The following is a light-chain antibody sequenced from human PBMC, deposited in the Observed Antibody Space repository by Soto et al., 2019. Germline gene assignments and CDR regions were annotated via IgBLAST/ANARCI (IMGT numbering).Light chain of an antibody. V-gene: IGKV1-39*01. CDR3: QQSHSFPYT. CDR1: QNIDRY. J-gene: IGKJ2*01. CDR2: GAA. Sequence: DIPMTQSPSSLSSSVGDRVSIRCRTSQNIDRYLNCYQQKPGKAPQVLISGAASLQSGVPSRFSGSGSGKEFTLSISSLQPEYFATYFCQQSHSFPYTVGQGTRLEI.